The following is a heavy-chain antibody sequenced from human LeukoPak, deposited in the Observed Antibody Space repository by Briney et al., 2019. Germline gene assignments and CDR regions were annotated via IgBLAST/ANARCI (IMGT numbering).Heavy chain of an antibody. V-gene: IGHV4-59*06. J-gene: IGHJ6*02. Sequence: SETLSLTCTVSGGSISSYYWSWIRQPPGKGLEWIGYIYYSGSTYYNPSLKSRVTISVDTSKNQFSLKLSSVTAADTAVYYCARDYYGMDVWGQGTTVTVSS. CDR1: GGSISSYY. CDR2: IYYSGST. CDR3: ARDYYGMDV.